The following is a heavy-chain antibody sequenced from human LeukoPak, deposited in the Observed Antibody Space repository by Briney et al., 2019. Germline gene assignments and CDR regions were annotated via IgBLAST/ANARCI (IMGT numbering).Heavy chain of an antibody. CDR2: IYSGGST. D-gene: IGHD6-13*01. CDR3: ARVGMRSSWDFDY. V-gene: IGHV3-53*01. CDR1: GFTVSSND. J-gene: IGHJ4*02. Sequence: GGSLRLSCAASGFTVSSNDMSWVRQAPGKGLECISVIYSGGSTDYADSVKGRLTISRDNSKNTLYLQMNSLRAEDTAVYYCARVGMRSSWDFDYWGQGTLVTVSS.